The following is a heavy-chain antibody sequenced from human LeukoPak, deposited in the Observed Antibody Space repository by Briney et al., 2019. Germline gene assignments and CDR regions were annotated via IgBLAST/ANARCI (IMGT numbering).Heavy chain of an antibody. D-gene: IGHD3-3*01. CDR1: GFTFSSYS. CDR3: ARAGGYYFDY. CDR2: INYSGSYI. V-gene: IGHV3-21*01. J-gene: IGHJ4*02. Sequence: PGGSLRLSCAASGFTFSSYSMNWVRQAPGKGLEWVSSINYSGSYIYYADSVKGRFTISRDNAKNSMYLQMNSLRAEDTAVYYCARAGGYYFDYWGQGTLVTVSS.